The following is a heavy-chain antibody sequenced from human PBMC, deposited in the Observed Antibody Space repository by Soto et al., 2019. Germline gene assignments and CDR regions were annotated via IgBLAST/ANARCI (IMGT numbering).Heavy chain of an antibody. D-gene: IGHD3-3*01. Sequence: LSETLFLTCTVSGCFISGYYWSWIRQPPGKGLEWIGYIYYSGSTNYNPSLKSRVTISVDTSKNQFSLKLSSVTAADTAVYYCARTSIYDVWSCRHFDYWGQGPIVTVSS. CDR2: IYYSGST. V-gene: IGHV4-59*01. J-gene: IGHJ4*02. CDR1: GCFISGYY. CDR3: ARTSIYDVWSCRHFDY.